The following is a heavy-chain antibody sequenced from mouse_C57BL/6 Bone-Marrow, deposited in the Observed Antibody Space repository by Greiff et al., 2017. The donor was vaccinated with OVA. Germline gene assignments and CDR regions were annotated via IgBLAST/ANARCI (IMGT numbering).Heavy chain of an antibody. CDR2: ISSGGSYT. D-gene: IGHD3-2*02. V-gene: IGHV5-6*01. J-gene: IGHJ2*01. Sequence: EVQGVESGGDLVKPGGSLKLSCAASGFTFSSYGMSWVRQTPDKRLEWVATISSGGSYTYYPDSVKGRFTISRDNAKNTLYLQMSSLKSEDTAMYYCARHSSGFFDYWGQGTTLTVSS. CDR3: ARHSSGFFDY. CDR1: GFTFSSYG.